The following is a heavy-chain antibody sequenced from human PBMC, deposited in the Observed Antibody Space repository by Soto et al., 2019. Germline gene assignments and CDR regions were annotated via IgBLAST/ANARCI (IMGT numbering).Heavy chain of an antibody. CDR1: GFTFSSYA. V-gene: IGHV3-64*01. CDR2: ISSNGGST. Sequence: GGSLRLSCAASGFTFSSYAMHWVRQAPGKGLEYVSAISSNGGSTYYANSVKGRFTISRDNSKNTLYLQMGSLRAEDMAVYYCASAYYYDSSGYDAFDIWGQGTMVTVSS. D-gene: IGHD3-22*01. J-gene: IGHJ3*02. CDR3: ASAYYYDSSGYDAFDI.